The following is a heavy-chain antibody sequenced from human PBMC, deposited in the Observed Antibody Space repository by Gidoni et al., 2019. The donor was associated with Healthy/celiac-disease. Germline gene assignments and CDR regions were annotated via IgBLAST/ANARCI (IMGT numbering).Heavy chain of an antibody. CDR3: AMAEWELPYPYY. V-gene: IGHV4-59*01. D-gene: IGHD1-26*01. CDR1: GGSISNFY. Sequence: QVQLQESGPGLVKPSETLSLTCTVSGGSISNFYWSWIRQPPGKGLEWIGYIYYSGSTNYNPSLKSRVTISVHTSKNQFSLKLSSVTAADTAVYYCAMAEWELPYPYYWGQGTLVTVSS. J-gene: IGHJ4*02. CDR2: IYYSGST.